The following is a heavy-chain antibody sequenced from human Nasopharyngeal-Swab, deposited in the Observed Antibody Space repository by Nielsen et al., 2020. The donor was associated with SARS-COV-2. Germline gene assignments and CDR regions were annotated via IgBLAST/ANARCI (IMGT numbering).Heavy chain of an antibody. CDR1: GGSVSSGSYY. J-gene: IGHJ3*02. D-gene: IGHD1-1*01. V-gene: IGHV4-61*01. Sequence: SETLSLTCTVSGGSVSSGSYYWSWIRQPPGKGLEWIGYIYYSGSTNYNPSVKSRVTISVDTSKNQFSLKLSSVTAADTAVYYCARYTTGDAFDIWGQGTMVTVSS. CDR2: IYYSGST. CDR3: ARYTTGDAFDI.